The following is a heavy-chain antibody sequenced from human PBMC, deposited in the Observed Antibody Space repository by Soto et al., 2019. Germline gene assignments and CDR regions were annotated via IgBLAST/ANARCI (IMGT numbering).Heavy chain of an antibody. Sequence: GGSLRLSCAASGFTFSSYAMSWVRQAPGKGLEWVSAISGSGGSTYYADSVKGRFTISRDNSKNTLYLQMNSLRAEDTAVYYCASVLTIGYSSGWPTRDYWGQGTLVTVSS. D-gene: IGHD6-19*01. V-gene: IGHV3-23*01. CDR3: ASVLTIGYSSGWPTRDY. J-gene: IGHJ4*02. CDR1: GFTFSSYA. CDR2: ISGSGGST.